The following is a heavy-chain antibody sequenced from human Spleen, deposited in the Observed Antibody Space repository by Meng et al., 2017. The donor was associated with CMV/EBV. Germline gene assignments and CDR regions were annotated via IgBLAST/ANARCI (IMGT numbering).Heavy chain of an antibody. D-gene: IGHD2-2*01. V-gene: IGHV4-39*01. CDR1: GGSFSGYY. CDR2: MYYSGST. Sequence: SETLSLTCAVYGGSFSGYYWGWIRQPPGKGLEWIGSMYYSGSTHYSPSLKSRVTISVDTSKNQFSLKLSSVTAADTAVYYRTRHWMWSTSCHYCNRFDPWGQGTLVTVSS. J-gene: IGHJ5*02. CDR3: TRHWMWSTSCHYCNRFDP.